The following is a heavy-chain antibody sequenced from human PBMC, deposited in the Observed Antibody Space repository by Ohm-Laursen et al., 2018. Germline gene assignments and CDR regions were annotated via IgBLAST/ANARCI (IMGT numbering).Heavy chain of an antibody. D-gene: IGHD3-22*01. CDR1: GGSFSGYY. CDR2: INHSGST. CDR3: ARGKTRGTLTVVAFDY. J-gene: IGHJ4*02. V-gene: IGHV4-34*09. Sequence: SQTLSLTCVVYGGSFSGYYWSWIRQPPGKGLEWIGEINHSGSTNYNPSLKSRVTISVDTSKNQFSLNLISVTAADTAVYFCARGKTRGTLTVVAFDYWGQGTLVTVSS.